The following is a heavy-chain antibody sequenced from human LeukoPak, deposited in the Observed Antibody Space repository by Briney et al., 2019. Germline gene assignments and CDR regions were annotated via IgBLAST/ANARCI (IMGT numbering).Heavy chain of an antibody. CDR2: INHSGST. D-gene: IGHD3-10*01. J-gene: IGHJ6*04. V-gene: IGHV4-34*01. CDR1: GGSFSGYY. CDR3: ARGPYYYGSGALMDV. Sequence: PSETLSLTCAVYGGSFSGYYWSWIRQPPGKGLEWIGEINHSGSTNYNPSLKSRVTISVDTSKNQFSLKLSSVPAADTAVYYCARGPYYYGSGALMDVWGKGTTVTVSS.